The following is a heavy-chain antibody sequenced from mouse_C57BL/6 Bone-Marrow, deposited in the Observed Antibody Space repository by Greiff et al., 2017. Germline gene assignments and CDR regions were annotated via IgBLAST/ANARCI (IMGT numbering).Heavy chain of an antibody. V-gene: IGHV5-6*02. J-gene: IGHJ4*01. CDR3: ARHEALPMSTKAMDY. CDR2: ISSGGSYT. D-gene: IGHD2-4*01. CDR1: GFTFSSYG. Sequence: DVKLVESGGDLVKPGGSLKLSCAASGFTFSSYGMSWVRQTPDKRLEWVATISSGGSYTYYPDSVKGRFTISRDNAKNTLYLQMSSLKSEDTAMYYCARHEALPMSTKAMDYWGQGTSVTVSS.